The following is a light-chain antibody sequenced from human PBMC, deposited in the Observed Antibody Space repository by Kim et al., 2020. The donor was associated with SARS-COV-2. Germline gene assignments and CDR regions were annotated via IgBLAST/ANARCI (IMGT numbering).Light chain of an antibody. Sequence: SSELTQDPAVSVALGQTVRITCQGDSLRSYYATWYQQKPGQATIVVIYGKNNRPSGIPVRFSGSSSGDTASLTITGTQAGDEADYYCNSRGSNDNVLFGG. J-gene: IGLJ2*01. CDR1: SLRSYY. CDR3: NSRGSNDNVL. CDR2: GKN. V-gene: IGLV3-19*01.